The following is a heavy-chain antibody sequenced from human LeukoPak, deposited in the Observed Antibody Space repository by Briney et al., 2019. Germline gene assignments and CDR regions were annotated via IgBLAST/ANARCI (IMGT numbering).Heavy chain of an antibody. Sequence: SQTLSLTCTVSGGSISSGGYFWSWIRQHPGKGLEWIGYIYYSGSTYYNPSLKSRVTISVDTSKNQFSLKLSSVTAADTAVYYCRSSRGDYVAFDIWGQGTMVTVSS. CDR3: RSSRGDYVAFDI. J-gene: IGHJ3*02. V-gene: IGHV4-31*03. D-gene: IGHD4-17*01. CDR1: GGSISSGGYF. CDR2: IYYSGST.